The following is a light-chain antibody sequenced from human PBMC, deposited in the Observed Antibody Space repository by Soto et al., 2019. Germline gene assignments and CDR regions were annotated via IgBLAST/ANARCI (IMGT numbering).Light chain of an antibody. CDR1: QNVGND. CDR2: SAS. V-gene: IGKV3-11*01. CDR3: QRPSNWPPS. J-gene: IGKJ4*01. Sequence: EIVLTQSPATLSLSPGERATLSCRASQNVGNDLVWYHQKRGQAPRLLIYSASYRATGIPARFSGSGSGTDITLTISRLEAEDFAAYDCQRPSNWPPSFGGGTKAEIK.